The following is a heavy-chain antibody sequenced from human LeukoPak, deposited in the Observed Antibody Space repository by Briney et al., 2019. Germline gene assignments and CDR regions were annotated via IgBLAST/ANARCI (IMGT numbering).Heavy chain of an antibody. V-gene: IGHV3-53*01. J-gene: IGHJ3*02. Sequence: PGGSLRLSCSASGFTVSSNYMSWVRQAPGKGMEWVSVIYSGGSTYYADSVKGRFTISRDNSKNTLYLQMNSLRAEDTAVYYCARARSDAFDIWGQGTMVTVSS. CDR2: IYSGGST. CDR1: GFTVSSNY. CDR3: ARARSDAFDI.